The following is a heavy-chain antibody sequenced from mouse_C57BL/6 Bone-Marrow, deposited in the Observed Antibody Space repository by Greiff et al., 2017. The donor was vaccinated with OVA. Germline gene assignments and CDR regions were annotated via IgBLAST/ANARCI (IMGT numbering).Heavy chain of an antibody. V-gene: IGHV14-1*01. CDR3: TTGDYYGSSYGFAY. J-gene: IGHJ3*01. D-gene: IGHD1-1*01. Sequence: EVQLQQSGAELVRPGASVKLSCTASGFNIKDYYMHWVKQRPEQGLEWIGRIDPEDGDTEYAPKFQGKATMTADTSSNTAYLQLSSLTSEDTAVYYCTTGDYYGSSYGFAYWGQGTLVTVSA. CDR1: GFNIKDYY. CDR2: IDPEDGDT.